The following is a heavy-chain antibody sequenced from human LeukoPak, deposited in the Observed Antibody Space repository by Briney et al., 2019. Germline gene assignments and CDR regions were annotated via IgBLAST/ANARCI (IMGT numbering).Heavy chain of an antibody. CDR1: GGSISSYY. CDR2: IYTSGST. V-gene: IGHV4-4*07. CDR3: ARASLVGATEVLDNWFDP. J-gene: IGHJ5*02. D-gene: IGHD1-26*01. Sequence: SETLSLTCTVSGGSISSYYWSWIRQPAGKGLEWIGRIYTSGSTNYNPSLKSRVTISVDTSKNQFSLKLSSVTAADTAVYYCARASLVGATEVLDNWFDPWGQGTLVTVSS.